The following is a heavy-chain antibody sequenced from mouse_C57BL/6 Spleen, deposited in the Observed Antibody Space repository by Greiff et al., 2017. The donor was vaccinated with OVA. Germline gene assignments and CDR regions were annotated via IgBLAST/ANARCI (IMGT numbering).Heavy chain of an antibody. V-gene: IGHV1-80*01. J-gene: IGHJ3*01. D-gene: IGHD2-4*01. CDR3: ARGDYDYSFAY. CDR2: IYPGDGDT. Sequence: QVQLQQPGAELVKPGASVKISCKASGYAFSSYWMNWVKQRPGKGLEWIGQIYPGDGDTNYNGKFKGKATLTADKSSSTAYMQLSSLTSEDSAVYFCARGDYDYSFAYWGQGTLVTVSA. CDR1: GYAFSSYW.